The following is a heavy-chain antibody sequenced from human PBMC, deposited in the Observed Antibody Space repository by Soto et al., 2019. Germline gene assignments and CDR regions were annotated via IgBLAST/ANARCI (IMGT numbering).Heavy chain of an antibody. D-gene: IGHD2-2*01. CDR2: IKQDGSEK. J-gene: IGHJ6*03. Sequence: GGSLRLSCAASGFIFSSYWMSWVRQAPGKGLEWVTNIKQDGSEKYYVDSVKGRFTISRDNAKNSLYLQMNSLRAEDTAVYYCTRDPRYQLPFSYYYMGVWGKGTTVTVSS. V-gene: IGHV3-7*01. CDR1: GFIFSSYW. CDR3: TRDPRYQLPFSYYYMGV.